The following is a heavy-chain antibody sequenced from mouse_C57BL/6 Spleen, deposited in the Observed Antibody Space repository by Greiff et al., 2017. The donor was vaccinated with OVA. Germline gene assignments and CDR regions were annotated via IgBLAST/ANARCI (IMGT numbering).Heavy chain of an antibody. D-gene: IGHD3-3*01. CDR2: ISSGGSYT. CDR3: ARRGDVGYFDV. V-gene: IGHV5-6*02. J-gene: IGHJ1*03. CDR1: GFTFSSYG. Sequence: DVMLVESGGDLVKPGGSLKLSCAASGFTFSSYGMSWVRQTPDKRLEWVATISSGGSYTYYPDSVKGRFTISRDNAKNTLYLQMSSLKSEDTAMYYCARRGDVGYFDVWGTGTTVTVSS.